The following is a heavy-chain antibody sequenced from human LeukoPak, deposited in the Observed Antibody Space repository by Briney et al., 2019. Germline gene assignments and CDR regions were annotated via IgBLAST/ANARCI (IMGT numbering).Heavy chain of an antibody. CDR2: ITGSGAST. J-gene: IGHJ5*02. CDR1: GFTFSSYA. Sequence: QTGGSLRLSCAASGFTFSSYAMSWVRQAPGKGLEWVSGITGSGASTYYADSVKGRLTISRDNSKNTLYLQMNSLRAEDTAVYYCAKYSYYDILTAYYNAWGQGTLVTVSS. V-gene: IGHV3-23*01. CDR3: AKYSYYDILTAYYNA. D-gene: IGHD3-9*01.